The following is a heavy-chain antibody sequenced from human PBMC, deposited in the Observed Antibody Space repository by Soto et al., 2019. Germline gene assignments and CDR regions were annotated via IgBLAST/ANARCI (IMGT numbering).Heavy chain of an antibody. CDR1: GYTFTGYY. Sequence: ASVKVSCKASGYTFTGYYMHWVRQAPGQGLEWMGWINPNSGGTNYAQKFQGWVTMTRDTSISTAYMELSRLRSDDTAVYYCARDRFFVVPMISGPPRSTLCPARPCYDL. V-gene: IGHV1-2*04. D-gene: IGHD2-2*01. J-gene: IGHJ2*01. CDR3: ARDRFFVVPMISGPPRSTLCPARPCYDL. CDR2: INPNSGGT.